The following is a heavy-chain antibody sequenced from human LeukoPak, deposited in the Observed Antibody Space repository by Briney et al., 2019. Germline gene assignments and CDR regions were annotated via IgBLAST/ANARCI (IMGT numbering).Heavy chain of an antibody. Sequence: GGTLRLSCAASGFTFRCYDMNWVREDPGKGLEWGSYISSNGSTIYYADSVKGRFTISRDNAKNSLYLQMSSLRAEDTSIYYCAREGQGEPGAGYYAMDVWGKGTTVTVSS. CDR3: AREGQGEPGAGYYAMDV. CDR1: GFTFRCYD. D-gene: IGHD3-16*01. CDR2: ISSNGSTI. J-gene: IGHJ6*04. V-gene: IGHV3-48*03.